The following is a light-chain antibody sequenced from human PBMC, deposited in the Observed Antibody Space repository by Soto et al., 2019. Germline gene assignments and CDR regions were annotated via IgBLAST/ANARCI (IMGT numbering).Light chain of an antibody. CDR3: QQSYSTPIT. Sequence: DIVMTQSPDSLAVSLGESATINCKSSQRVLSSSNNENYLAWYQQKPGQPPKLLVYWASTRESGVPDRFSGSGSGTVCTLTLSSRQDEDAAVYYCQQSYSTPITLGVWTKVEI. V-gene: IGKV4-1*01. CDR1: QRVLSSSNNENY. CDR2: WAS. J-gene: IGKJ4*01.